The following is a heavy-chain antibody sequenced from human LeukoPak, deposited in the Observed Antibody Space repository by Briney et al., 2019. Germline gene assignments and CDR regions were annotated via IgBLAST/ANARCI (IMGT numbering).Heavy chain of an antibody. CDR1: GGSISSHY. CDR3: ARGGLGYDFWSGYYRY. D-gene: IGHD3-3*01. V-gene: IGHV4-59*11. CDR2: IYYSGST. Sequence: PSETLSLTCTVSGGSISSHYWSWIRQPPGKGLEWIGYIYYSGSTNYNPSLKSRVTISVDTSKNQFSLKLSSVTAADTAVYYCARGGLGYDFWSGYYRYWGQGTLVTVSS. J-gene: IGHJ4*02.